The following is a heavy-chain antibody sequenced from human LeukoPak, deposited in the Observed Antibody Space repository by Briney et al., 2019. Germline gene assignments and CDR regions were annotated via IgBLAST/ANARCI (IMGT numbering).Heavy chain of an antibody. CDR1: GFTFSSYA. V-gene: IGHV3-30*04. CDR2: ISYDGSNN. Sequence: GGSLRLTCAASGFTFSSYAMHWVRQAPGKGLEWVAVISYDGSNNYYADSVRGRFTMSRDNSKNTLYLHMNGLRVEDTAIYYCARDERWIQFNYWGQGTLVTVSS. CDR3: ARDERWIQFNY. J-gene: IGHJ4*02. D-gene: IGHD5-18*01.